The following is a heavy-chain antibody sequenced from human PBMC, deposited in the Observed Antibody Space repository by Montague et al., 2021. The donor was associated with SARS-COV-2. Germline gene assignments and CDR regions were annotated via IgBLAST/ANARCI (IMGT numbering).Heavy chain of an antibody. CDR3: AKDMGPYGSGPYGMDV. V-gene: IGHV3-9*01. CDR1: GFTFDDYA. J-gene: IGHJ6*02. Sequence: SLRLSCAASGFTFDDYAMHWVRQAPGKGLEWVSGISWNSGSIGHXDSXKGRFTISRDNAKNSLYLQMNSLRAEDTALYYCAKDMGPYGSGPYGMDVWGQGTTVTVSS. CDR2: ISWNSGSI. D-gene: IGHD3-10*01.